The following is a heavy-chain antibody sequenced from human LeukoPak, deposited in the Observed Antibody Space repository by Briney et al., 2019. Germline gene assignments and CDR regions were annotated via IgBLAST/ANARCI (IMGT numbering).Heavy chain of an antibody. Sequence: GGSLRLSCAASGFTFDDYAMHWVRQAPGKGLEWVSGISWNSGSIGYADSVKGRFTISRDNAKNTLYLQMNSLRAEDTAVYYCARASLGYYYDSSGSSDYWGQGTLVTVSS. CDR3: ARASLGYYYDSSGSSDY. CDR1: GFTFDDYA. V-gene: IGHV3-9*01. D-gene: IGHD3-22*01. J-gene: IGHJ4*02. CDR2: ISWNSGSI.